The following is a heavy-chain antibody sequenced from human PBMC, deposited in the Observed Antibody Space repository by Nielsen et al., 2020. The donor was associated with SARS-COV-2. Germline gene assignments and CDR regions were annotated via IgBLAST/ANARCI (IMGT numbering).Heavy chain of an antibody. CDR3: AKDTGGHFYYYDSSGYSHFFDY. V-gene: IGHV3-9*01. J-gene: IGHJ4*01. CDR2: ISWNSGSI. Sequence: SLKISCAASGFTFDDYAMHWVRQAPGKGLEWVSGISWNSGSIGYADSVKGRFTISRDNAKNSLYLQMNSLRAEDTALYYCAKDTGGHFYYYDSSGYSHFFDYWG. D-gene: IGHD3-22*01. CDR1: GFTFDDYA.